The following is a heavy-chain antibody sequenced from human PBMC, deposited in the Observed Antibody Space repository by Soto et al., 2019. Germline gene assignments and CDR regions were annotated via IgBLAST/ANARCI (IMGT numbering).Heavy chain of an antibody. J-gene: IGHJ6*01. Sequence: QVQVQQSGPGLVKPSETLSLTCTVSSGPSKSHNWGWIRQPPGRGLEWIGYVYDTWSTSYNPSLVSRVNVSAVTSTTPISLTLRFVTAADSAVYYCVRQGIGFLHGVVDVWGQGTTVSVSS. V-gene: IGHV4-59*08. CDR1: SGPSKSHN. CDR3: VRQGIGFLHGVVDV. CDR2: VYDTWST. D-gene: IGHD3-10*01.